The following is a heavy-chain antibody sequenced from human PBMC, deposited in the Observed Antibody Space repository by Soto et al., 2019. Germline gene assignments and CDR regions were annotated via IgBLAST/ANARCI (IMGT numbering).Heavy chain of an antibody. CDR2: LKGKSAGGTT. CDR3: TTEFGFSSGQNDN. J-gene: IGHJ4*02. D-gene: IGHD6-19*01. V-gene: IGHV3-15*05. Sequence: GGSLRLSCAASGFTFSSYGMNWVRQAPGKGLEWVARLKGKSAGGTTDYAAPVTGRFTISSDDSKNTLYLQMNNLKIEDTAVYYCTTEFGFSSGQNDNWGQGTLVTVSS. CDR1: GFTFSSYG.